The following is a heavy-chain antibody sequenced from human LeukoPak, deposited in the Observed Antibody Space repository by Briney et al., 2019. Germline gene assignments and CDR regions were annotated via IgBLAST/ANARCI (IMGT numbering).Heavy chain of an antibody. CDR3: ARVPSGCGGTCPSDH. D-gene: IGHD2-15*01. J-gene: IGHJ5*02. CDR1: GGSISGYF. CDR2: IHDNGDS. V-gene: IGHV4-4*07. Sequence: KASETLSLTCTVSGGSISGYFWSWIRQPAGKGLEWIGRIHDNGDSNQNPSLKSRITMALDTSTNQVSLKLTSVTAADTAVYYCARVPSGCGGTCPSDHWGPGTLVTVSS.